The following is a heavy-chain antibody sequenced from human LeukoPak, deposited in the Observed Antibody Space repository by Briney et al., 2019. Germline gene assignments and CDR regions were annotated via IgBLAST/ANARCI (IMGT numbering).Heavy chain of an antibody. D-gene: IGHD1-26*01. CDR1: GDSVSSNSVA. J-gene: IGHJ6*03. Sequence: PSQTLSLTCAISGDSVSSNSVAWNWIRQSPSRGLEWLGRTYYRSKWYNEYAVSVKSRITINPGTSKNQFSLQLNSVTPEDTAVYYCARRAQWSPELGYMDVWGKGTTVTVSS. CDR3: ARRAQWSPELGYMDV. V-gene: IGHV6-1*01. CDR2: TYYRSKWYN.